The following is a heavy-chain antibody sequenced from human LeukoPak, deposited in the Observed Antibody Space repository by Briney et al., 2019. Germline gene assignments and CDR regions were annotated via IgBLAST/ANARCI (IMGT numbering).Heavy chain of an antibody. V-gene: IGHV3-23*01. CDR3: AKVGHYGSGRTNYYFDY. CDR1: GFTFREYA. J-gene: IGHJ4*02. D-gene: IGHD3-10*01. CDR2: ISESGSSA. Sequence: GGSLRLSCAASGFTFREYAMSWVRQAPGKGLEWLSVISESGSSAYYADSVKGRFTISRDNSKNTLYLQMNSLRAEDTAVYYCAKVGHYGSGRTNYYFDYWGQGTLVTVSS.